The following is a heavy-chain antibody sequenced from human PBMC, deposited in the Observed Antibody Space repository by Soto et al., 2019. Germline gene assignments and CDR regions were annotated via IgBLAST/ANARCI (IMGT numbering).Heavy chain of an antibody. CDR3: ARDGGILDFITGTSATHFDY. J-gene: IGHJ4*02. CDR2: ISAYNGNT. Sequence: GASVKVSCKASGYTFTSYGISWVRQAPGQGLEWMGWISAYNGNTNYAQKLQGRVTMTTDTSTSTAYMELRSLRSDDTAVYYCARDGGILDFITGTSATHFDYWGQGTLVTVSS. D-gene: IGHD1-20*01. V-gene: IGHV1-18*01. CDR1: GYTFTSYG.